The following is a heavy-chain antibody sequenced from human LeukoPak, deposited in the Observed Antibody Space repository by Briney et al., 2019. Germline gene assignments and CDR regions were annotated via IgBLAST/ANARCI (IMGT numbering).Heavy chain of an antibody. V-gene: IGHV1-24*01. CDR3: ATDHKLRSVRGEFDP. CDR2: FDPEDGET. D-gene: IGHD3-10*02. CDR1: GYTLTELS. J-gene: IGHJ5*02. Sequence: ASVKVSCKVSGYTLTELSMHWVRQAPGKGLEWMGGFDPEDGETIYAQKFQGRVTMTEDTSTDTAYMELSSLRSEDTAVYYCATDHKLRSVRGEFDPWGQGTLVTVSS.